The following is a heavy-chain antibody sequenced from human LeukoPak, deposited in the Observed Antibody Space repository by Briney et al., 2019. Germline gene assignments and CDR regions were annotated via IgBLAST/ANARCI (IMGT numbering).Heavy chain of an antibody. Sequence: PGGSLRLPCAASGFTFSSYAISWVRQAPGKGLEWVSAISGSGGSTYYADSVKGRFTISRDNSKKTLYLQMNSLRVEDTDVYYCAKDPCSSTSCQGWYFDLWGRGTLVTVSS. J-gene: IGHJ2*01. D-gene: IGHD2-2*01. CDR1: GFTFSSYA. V-gene: IGHV3-23*01. CDR3: AKDPCSSTSCQGWYFDL. CDR2: ISGSGGST.